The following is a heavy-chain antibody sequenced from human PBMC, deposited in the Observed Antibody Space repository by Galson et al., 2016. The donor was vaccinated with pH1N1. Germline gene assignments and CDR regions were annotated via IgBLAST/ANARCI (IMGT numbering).Heavy chain of an antibody. D-gene: IGHD4-17*01. CDR2: IYLGGSHI. Sequence: MPGKGLEWMGIIYLGGSHIRFSPSFQGQVTISADKSINIVYLQWNSLKASDTAIYYCARQNDYGDYRGDAFDIWGQGTLVTVSS. J-gene: IGHJ3*02. CDR3: ARQNDYGDYRGDAFDI. V-gene: IGHV5-51*01.